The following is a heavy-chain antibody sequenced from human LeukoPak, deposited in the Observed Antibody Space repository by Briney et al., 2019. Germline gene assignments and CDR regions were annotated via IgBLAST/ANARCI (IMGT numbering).Heavy chain of an antibody. CDR3: AREDGSESYLVY. CDR2: ISSGTT. CDR1: GFTFRSYS. V-gene: IGHV3-48*02. J-gene: IGHJ4*02. Sequence: AESLRLSCAASGFTFRSYSMNWVRQAQGKGLEWVSYISSGTTYYADSVQGRFTISTDTATNSLYLQMNSLRDEDTAVYYCAREDGSESYLVYWGQGTLVTVSS. D-gene: IGHD3-10*01.